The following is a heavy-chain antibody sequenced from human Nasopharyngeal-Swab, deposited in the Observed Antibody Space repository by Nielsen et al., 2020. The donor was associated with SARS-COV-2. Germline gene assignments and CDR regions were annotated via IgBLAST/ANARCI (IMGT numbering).Heavy chain of an antibody. V-gene: IGHV3-33*01. CDR1: GFTFSSYG. J-gene: IGHJ6*02. Sequence: GGSLRLSCAASGFTFSSYGMHWVRQAPGKGLEWVAVIWYDGSNKYYADSVKGRFTLSRDNSKNTLYLQMDSLRAEDTAVYYCARELGAGGSYDFWSGYLYYYGMDVWGQGTTVTVSS. D-gene: IGHD3-3*01. CDR2: IWYDGSNK. CDR3: ARELGAGGSYDFWSGYLYYYGMDV.